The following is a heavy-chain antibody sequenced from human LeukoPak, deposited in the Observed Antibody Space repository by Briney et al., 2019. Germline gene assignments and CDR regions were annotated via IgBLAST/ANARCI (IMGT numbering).Heavy chain of an antibody. V-gene: IGHV3-30*03. J-gene: IGHJ4*02. CDR2: ISNDGSRK. CDR3: ARVRREDYGDYQYYFDY. CDR1: GFTFSSYG. D-gene: IGHD4-17*01. Sequence: GGSLRLSCAASGFTFSSYGMRWVRQAPGKGLDWVTVISNDGSRKYYADSVKGRFTISRDNSKNSLYLQMNSLRAEDTAVYYCARVRREDYGDYQYYFDYWGQGTLVTVSS.